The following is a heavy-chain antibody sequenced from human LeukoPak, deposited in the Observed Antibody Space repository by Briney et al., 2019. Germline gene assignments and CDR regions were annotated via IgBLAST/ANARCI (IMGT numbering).Heavy chain of an antibody. CDR3: ARVGQAWIQLWFFDS. CDR1: GYTFTRYY. D-gene: IGHD5-18*01. Sequence: ASVTVSCKASGYTFTRYYIHWVRQAPGQGLEWIGIINPSGGTTDFAQKFQGRVTMTSDTSTSTVYMELGSLRSEDTAVYYCARVGQAWIQLWFFDSWGQGTLVIVSS. V-gene: IGHV1-46*01. CDR2: INPSGGTT. J-gene: IGHJ4*02.